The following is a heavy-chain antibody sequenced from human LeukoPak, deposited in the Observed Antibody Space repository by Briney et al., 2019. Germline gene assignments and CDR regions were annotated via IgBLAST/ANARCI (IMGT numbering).Heavy chain of an antibody. CDR3: ASSRSPVSYLDY. V-gene: IGHV4-34*01. J-gene: IGHJ4*02. D-gene: IGHD5/OR15-5a*01. CDR1: GGSFSGYY. Sequence: SETLSLTCAVYGGSFSGYYWSWIRQPPGKGLEWIGEINHSGSTNYNPSLKSRVTISVDTSKNQFSLKLSSVTAADTAVYYCASSRSPVSYLDYWGQGTLVTVSS. CDR2: INHSGST.